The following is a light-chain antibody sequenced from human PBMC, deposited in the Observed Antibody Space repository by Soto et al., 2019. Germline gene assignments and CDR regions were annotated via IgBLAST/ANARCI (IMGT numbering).Light chain of an antibody. CDR1: SSDVGGYNY. CDR3: SSYTSSSTV. CDR2: DVT. V-gene: IGLV2-14*03. J-gene: IGLJ3*02. Sequence: QSALTQPASVSGSPGQSITISCTGTSSDVGGYNYVSWYQHHPGKAPKLMIYDVTNRPSGVSNRFSGSKSGNTASLTISGLQAEDEADYYCSSYTSSSTVFGGGTKLTVL.